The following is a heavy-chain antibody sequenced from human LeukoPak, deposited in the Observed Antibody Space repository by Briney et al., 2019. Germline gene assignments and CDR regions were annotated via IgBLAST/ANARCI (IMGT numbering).Heavy chain of an antibody. CDR2: IYSGGST. CDR1: GFTVSSNY. Sequence: GGSLRLSCAASGFTVSSNYMSWVRQAPGKGLEWVSVIYSGGSTYYADSVKGRFTISRHNSKNTLYLQMNSLRAEDTAVYYCARVTYGRTTEGFDPWGQGTLVTVSS. V-gene: IGHV3-53*04. CDR3: ARVTYGRTTEGFDP. D-gene: IGHD4-17*01. J-gene: IGHJ5*02.